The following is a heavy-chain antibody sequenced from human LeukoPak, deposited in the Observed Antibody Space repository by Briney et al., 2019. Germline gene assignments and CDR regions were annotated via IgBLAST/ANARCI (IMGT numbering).Heavy chain of an antibody. Sequence: PGGSLRLSCAASGFTFSSFAMSWVRQAPGKGLEWVSTISGSVDSTYYPDSLKGRFTISRDTSKNTLYLQMNSLRAEDTAVYYCAKENSWRGDRVFEDYWGQGTLVTVSS. CDR3: AKENSWRGDRVFEDY. V-gene: IGHV3-23*01. J-gene: IGHJ4*02. D-gene: IGHD1-14*01. CDR2: ISGSVDST. CDR1: GFTFSSFA.